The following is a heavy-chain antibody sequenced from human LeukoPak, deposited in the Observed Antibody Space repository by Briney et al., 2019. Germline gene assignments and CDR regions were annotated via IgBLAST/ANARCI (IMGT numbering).Heavy chain of an antibody. Sequence: GGTLRLSCVDSGSAFNTYGMNWVRQSPGKGLEWVSGISGSGGTIHYADSVKGRFTVSRDNSKNTLYLQMKSLRAEDTAVYYCAKGGGYEAQYYYYYLDVWGKGTTVTISS. CDR3: AKGGGYEAQYYYYYLDV. V-gene: IGHV3-23*01. CDR2: ISGSGGTI. D-gene: IGHD5-12*01. J-gene: IGHJ6*03. CDR1: GSAFNTYG.